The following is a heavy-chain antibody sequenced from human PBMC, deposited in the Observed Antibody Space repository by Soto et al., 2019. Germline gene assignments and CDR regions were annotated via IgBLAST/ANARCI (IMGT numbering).Heavy chain of an antibody. D-gene: IGHD3-10*01. J-gene: IGHJ2*01. CDR1: GFAFSTYA. V-gene: IGHV3-33*01. CDR2: IWFDGSNG. Sequence: QVQLVESGGGVVQPGRSLRLSCAASGFAFSTYAMHWVRQAPGKGLEWVTAIWFDGSNGYYADFVKGRFTISRDDPQNTLYLQMKRLSAGGTAVYFCVGASAFDWYFELRGRGTLVTVSS. CDR3: VGASAFDWYFEL.